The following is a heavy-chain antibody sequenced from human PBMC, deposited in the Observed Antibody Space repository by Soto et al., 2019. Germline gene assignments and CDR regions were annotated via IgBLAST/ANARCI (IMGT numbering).Heavy chain of an antibody. CDR1: GASLSSDGHY. V-gene: IGHV4-31*03. CDR2: LYYSGST. J-gene: IGHJ4*02. D-gene: IGHD6-19*01. Sequence: PSETLSLTCSVSGASLSSDGHYWSWVRQYPGGGLEWIGYLYYSGSTFYTPSLRSRVSISGDTSKNQFSLSLTSVTGADTAVYYCERDHIAVPGLNWGQGILVTVSS. CDR3: ERDHIAVPGLN.